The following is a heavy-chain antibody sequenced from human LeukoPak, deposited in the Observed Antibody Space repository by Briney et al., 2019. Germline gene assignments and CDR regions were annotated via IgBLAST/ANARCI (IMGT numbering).Heavy chain of an antibody. J-gene: IGHJ4*02. CDR2: ISSSSSYI. CDR3: ARGSSGPYYFDY. D-gene: IGHD6-19*01. Sequence: GGSLRLSCAASGFTFSSYAMSWVRQAPGKGLEWVSSISSSSSYIYYADSVKGRFTISRDNAKNSLYLQMNSLRAEDTAVYYCARGSSGPYYFDYWGQGTLVTVSS. V-gene: IGHV3-21*01. CDR1: GFTFSSYA.